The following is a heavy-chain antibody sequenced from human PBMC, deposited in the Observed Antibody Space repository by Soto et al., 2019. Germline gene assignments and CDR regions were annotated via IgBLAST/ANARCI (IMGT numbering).Heavy chain of an antibody. CDR3: VKQAHGLDGVAFDY. CDR1: GFIFSEST. J-gene: IGHJ4*02. CDR2: VSTSGRST. V-gene: IGHV3-64D*06. D-gene: IGHD2-15*01. Sequence: PGGSLRLSCSASGFIFSESTIYWVRQVPGKGLEAISAVSTSGRSTYYADSVKDRFTISRDNSKSTLFLQMGSPRPEDTAIYYCVKQAHGLDGVAFDYWGQGTQVTVSS.